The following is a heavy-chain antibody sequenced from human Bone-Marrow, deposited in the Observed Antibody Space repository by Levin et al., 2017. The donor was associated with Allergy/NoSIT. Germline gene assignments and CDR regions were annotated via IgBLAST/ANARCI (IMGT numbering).Heavy chain of an antibody. Sequence: SQTLSLTCTVSGGSISISSYYWGWIRQPPGKALEWIGSIYYTGHTSYNPSLESRVTMSVDTSKNQFSLRLTSVTAADTALYTFARVGSVDGYGDYEYYLDFGGQGTPVTVPS. CDR1: GGSISISSYY. CDR2: IYYTGHT. D-gene: IGHD4-17*01. J-gene: IGHJ4*02. CDR3: ARVGSVDGYGDYEYYLDF. V-gene: IGHV4-39*07.